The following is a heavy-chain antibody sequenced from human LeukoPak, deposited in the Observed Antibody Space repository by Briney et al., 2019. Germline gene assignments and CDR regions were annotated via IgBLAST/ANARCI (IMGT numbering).Heavy chain of an antibody. CDR3: ATVYAAHYYYYYGMDV. Sequence: ASVKVSCKASGGTFSSYAISWVRQAPGQGLEWMGGIIPIFGTANYAQKFQGRVTITADESTSTAYMELSSLRSEDTAVYYCATVYAAHYYYYYGMDVWGQGTTVTVSS. V-gene: IGHV1-69*13. D-gene: IGHD2-8*01. J-gene: IGHJ6*02. CDR2: IIPIFGTA. CDR1: GGTFSSYA.